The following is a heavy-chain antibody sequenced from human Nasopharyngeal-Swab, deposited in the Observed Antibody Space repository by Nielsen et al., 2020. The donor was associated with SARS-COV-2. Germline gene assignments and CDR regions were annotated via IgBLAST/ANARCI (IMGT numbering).Heavy chain of an antibody. CDR1: GFTFSSYG. Sequence: GGPLRLSCAASGFTFSSYGMHWVSQAPGRGLEWVAVIWYDGSNKYYADSVKGRFTISRDNSKNTLYLQMNSLRAEDTAVYYCAREFRRYSSSWPFDYWGQGTLVTVSS. V-gene: IGHV3-33*01. D-gene: IGHD6-13*01. CDR2: IWYDGSNK. CDR3: AREFRRYSSSWPFDY. J-gene: IGHJ4*02.